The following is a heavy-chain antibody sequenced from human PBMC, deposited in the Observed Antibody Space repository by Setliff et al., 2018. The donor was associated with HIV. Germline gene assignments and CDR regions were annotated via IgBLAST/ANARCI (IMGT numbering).Heavy chain of an antibody. V-gene: IGHV4-59*11. CDR1: RGSITSHY. J-gene: IGHJ6*03. Sequence: SETLSLTCTVSRGSITSHYWSWIRQAPGKGLEWIGFVYYSGDTNYNPSLKSRVSMSVDTSKNQMSLKVTSSSAADTAVYYCARGPATSGLGYYMDVWGKGTTVTV. CDR3: ARGPATSGLGYYMDV. D-gene: IGHD2-15*01. CDR2: VYYSGDT.